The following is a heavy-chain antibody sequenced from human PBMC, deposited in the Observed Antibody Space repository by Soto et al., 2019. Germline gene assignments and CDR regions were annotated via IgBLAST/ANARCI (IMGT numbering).Heavy chain of an antibody. J-gene: IGHJ4*02. CDR1: GFTFSGSW. CDR3: ARGIFGSGTANDY. D-gene: IGHD3-10*01. CDR2: INGDGSGT. V-gene: IGHV3-74*01. Sequence: EVQLVESGGGLVQPGGSLRLSCAASGFTFSGSWMHWVRQAPGKGLVWVSRINGDGSGTSYADFVKGRFTISRDDAKNTLFLQMNGLRAEDTAVYYCARGIFGSGTANDYWGQGTLVTVYS.